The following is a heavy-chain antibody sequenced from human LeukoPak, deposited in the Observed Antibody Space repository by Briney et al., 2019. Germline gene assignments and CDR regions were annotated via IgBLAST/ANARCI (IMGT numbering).Heavy chain of an antibody. CDR2: IYYSGST. J-gene: IGHJ3*02. D-gene: IGHD3-3*01. V-gene: IGHV4-31*03. CDR3: ARASRVLRFLEWLPDDAFDI. CDR1: GGSISSGGYY. Sequence: PSETLSLTCTVSGGSISSGGYYWSWIRQHPGKGLEWIGYIYYSGSTYYNPSLKSRVTISVDTSKNQFSLKLSSVTAADTAVYYCARASRVLRFLEWLPDDAFDIWGQGTMVTVSS.